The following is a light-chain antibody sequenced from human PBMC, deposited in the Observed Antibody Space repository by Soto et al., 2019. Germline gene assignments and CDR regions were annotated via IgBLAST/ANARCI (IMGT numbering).Light chain of an antibody. V-gene: IGKV3-20*01. J-gene: IGKJ2*01. CDR2: AAS. CDR3: QQYGSSPQT. Sequence: EIVLTQSPGTLSLSPGERATLACRASQSISTYLAWYQQKPGQPPRLVIYAASSRATGIPDRFSGSGSGTDFTLSISRLDPEDFGVYYCQQYGSSPQTFGQGTNVEI. CDR1: QSISTY.